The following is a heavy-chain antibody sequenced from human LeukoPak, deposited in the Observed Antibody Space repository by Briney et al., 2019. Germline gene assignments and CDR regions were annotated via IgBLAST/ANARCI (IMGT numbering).Heavy chain of an antibody. Sequence: GGSLRLSCAASGFTLSSYAMSWVRQAPGKVLGWVSAISGSGGSTYYADSVKGRFTISRDNSKNTLYLQMNSLRAEDTAVYYCAREDYRGDYFDYWGQGTLVTVSS. CDR1: GFTLSSYA. CDR2: ISGSGGST. CDR3: AREDYRGDYFDY. V-gene: IGHV3-23*01. J-gene: IGHJ4*02. D-gene: IGHD4-11*01.